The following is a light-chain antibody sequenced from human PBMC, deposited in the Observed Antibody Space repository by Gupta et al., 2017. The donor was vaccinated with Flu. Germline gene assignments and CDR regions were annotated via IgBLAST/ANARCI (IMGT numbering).Light chain of an antibody. CDR1: SSHVGGYQY. J-gene: IGLJ2*01. V-gene: IGLV2-14*01. CDR2: EDS. CDR3: SSYTNTNTLVV. Sequence: QSALTQPASVSGSPGHSITLSCTGTSSHVGGYQYVAWYQQQPRKAPKFMIFEDSNRPSGVSNRFSGSKSGNTASLTISGLQAEDEAYYYCSSYTNTNTLVVFGGETKLTVL.